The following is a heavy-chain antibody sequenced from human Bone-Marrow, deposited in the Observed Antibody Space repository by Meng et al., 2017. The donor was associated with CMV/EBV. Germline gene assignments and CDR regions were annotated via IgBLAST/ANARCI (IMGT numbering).Heavy chain of an antibody. CDR2: ISSSSSYI. V-gene: IGHV3-21*01. D-gene: IGHD3-22*01. CDR3: AREGAPYYYDSSGHIDY. CDR1: GFTFSSYS. J-gene: IGHJ4*02. Sequence: SYKASGFTFSSYSMNWVRQAPGKGLEWVSSISSSSSYIYYADSVKGRFTISRDNAKNSLYLQMNSLRAEDTAVYYCAREGAPYYYDSSGHIDYWGQGTLVTVSS.